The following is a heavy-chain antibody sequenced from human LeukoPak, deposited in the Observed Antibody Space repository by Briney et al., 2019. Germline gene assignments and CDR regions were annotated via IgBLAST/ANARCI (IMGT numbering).Heavy chain of an antibody. D-gene: IGHD3-22*01. Sequence: SVKVSCKASGGTFSSYAIGWVRQAPGQGLEWMGRIIPIFGIANYAQKFQGRVTITADKSTSTAYMELSSLRSEDTAVYYCARSPVVIDFNWFDPWGQGTLVTVSS. CDR2: IIPIFGIA. V-gene: IGHV1-69*04. CDR1: GGTFSSYA. CDR3: ARSPVVIDFNWFDP. J-gene: IGHJ5*02.